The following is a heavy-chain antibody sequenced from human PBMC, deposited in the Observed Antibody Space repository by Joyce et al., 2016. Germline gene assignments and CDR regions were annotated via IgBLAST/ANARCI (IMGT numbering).Heavy chain of an antibody. J-gene: IGHJ5*02. CDR2: IQSGGGT. Sequence: QVQLQESGPGLVKPSQTLSLTCTVPGGSISNYYWSWIRQPAGKGLEWVCRIQSGGGTIYNPSLKGRVTVSVDTSRNQFFLVLTSVTAADTAVYYCARDMSSFPYNWFDPWGQGTLVTVSS. CDR3: ARDMSSFPYNWFDP. V-gene: IGHV4-4*07. D-gene: IGHD3-10*02. CDR1: GGSISNYY.